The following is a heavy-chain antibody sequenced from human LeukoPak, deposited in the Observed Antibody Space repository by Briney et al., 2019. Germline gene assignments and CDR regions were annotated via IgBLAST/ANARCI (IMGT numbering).Heavy chain of an antibody. Sequence: PGGSLRLSCAASGFTFSSYAMHWVRQAPGKGLEWVAVISYDGSNKYYADSVKGRFTISRDNSKNTLYLQMNSLRAEDTAVYYCARVIFSGYYTYYYYYGMDVWGQGTTVTVSS. J-gene: IGHJ6*02. CDR1: GFTFSSYA. V-gene: IGHV3-30-3*01. D-gene: IGHD3-22*01. CDR2: ISYDGSNK. CDR3: ARVIFSGYYTYYYYYGMDV.